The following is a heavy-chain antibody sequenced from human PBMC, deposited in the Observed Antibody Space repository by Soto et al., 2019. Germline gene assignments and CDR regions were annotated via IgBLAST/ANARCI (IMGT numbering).Heavy chain of an antibody. J-gene: IGHJ6*02. CDR3: ARDYYYYAMGV. V-gene: IGHV3-74*01. CDR2: IDSDGSST. Sequence: PGGSLRLSCAASGFSFSTFWMHWVRQAPGKGLVWVSRIDSDGSSTTYADSVKGRFTISRDNAKNTLYLQMNSLRAEDTAVYYCARDYYYYAMGVWGPGPPVPVSS. CDR1: GFSFSTFW.